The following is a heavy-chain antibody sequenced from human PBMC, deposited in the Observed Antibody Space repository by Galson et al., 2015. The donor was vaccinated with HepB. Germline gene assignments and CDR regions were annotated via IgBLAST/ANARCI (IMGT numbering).Heavy chain of an antibody. D-gene: IGHD3-22*01. CDR2: ISYDRSNE. V-gene: IGHV3-30*04. Sequence: SLRLSCAASGFSFSNYAFHWVRQAPGKGLEWVAVISYDRSNEYYADSVKGRFTISRDNFKNTVYLQMNRLRAEDTAVYYCARGMRAVTMIIVLRRGVDYWGQGTLVTVSS. CDR3: ARGMRAVTMIIVLRRGVDY. J-gene: IGHJ4*02. CDR1: GFSFSNYA.